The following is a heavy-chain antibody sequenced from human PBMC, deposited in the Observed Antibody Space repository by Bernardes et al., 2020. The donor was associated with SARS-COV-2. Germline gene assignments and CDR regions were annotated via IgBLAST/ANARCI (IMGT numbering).Heavy chain of an antibody. CDR2: ISADNGNT. Sequence: SVKVSCKASGYTFTSYGISWVRQAPGQGLEWMGWISADNGNTDYAQKFQGRVTMTTDTSTNTAYMDLRSLRSDDTAVYYCATVVGYSYGGGWFDPWGQGTLVTVSS. J-gene: IGHJ5*02. D-gene: IGHD5-18*01. CDR3: ATVVGYSYGGGWFDP. CDR1: GYTFTSYG. V-gene: IGHV1-18*01.